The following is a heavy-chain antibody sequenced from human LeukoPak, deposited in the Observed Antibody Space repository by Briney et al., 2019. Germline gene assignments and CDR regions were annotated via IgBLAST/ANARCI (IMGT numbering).Heavy chain of an antibody. CDR1: GFSLSTSGMC. Sequence: SGPALVKPTQTLTLTCTFSGFSLSTSGMCVNWIRQPPGKALEWLARIDWDDDKYYSTSLKTRLTISKDTSKDQVVLTMTDMDPVDTATYYCARMVRVVVATTAAYYFDYWGRGSLVTVSS. J-gene: IGHJ4*02. D-gene: IGHD3-22*01. CDR2: IDWDDDK. V-gene: IGHV2-70*11. CDR3: ARMVRVVVATTAAYYFDY.